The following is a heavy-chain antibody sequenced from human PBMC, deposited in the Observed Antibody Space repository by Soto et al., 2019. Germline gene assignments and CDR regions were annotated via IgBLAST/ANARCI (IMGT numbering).Heavy chain of an antibody. CDR1: GGSISSGDYY. CDR3: ARAAYYSDSSPPGWFDP. J-gene: IGHJ5*02. CDR2: IYYSGST. D-gene: IGHD3-22*01. Sequence: QVQLQESGPGLVKPSQTLSPTCTVSGGSISSGDYYWSWIRQPPGKGLEWIGYIYYSGSTYYNPSIRSRVTIPVDTSKTQFSLKLSSVTAADTAVYYCARAAYYSDSSPPGWFDPWGQGTLVTVSS. V-gene: IGHV4-30-4*01.